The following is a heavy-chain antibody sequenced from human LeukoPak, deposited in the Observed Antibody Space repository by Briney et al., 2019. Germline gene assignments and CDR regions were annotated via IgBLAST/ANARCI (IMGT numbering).Heavy chain of an antibody. CDR1: GGSISSYY. CDR2: IYYSGST. V-gene: IGHV4-59*01. D-gene: IGHD3-10*01. CDR3: ARDQLEGSGSSPFDP. J-gene: IGHJ5*02. Sequence: PSETLSLTCTVSGGSISSYYWSWIRQPPGKGLEWIGYIYYSGSTNYNPSLKSRVTISVDTSKNQFSLKLSSVTAADTAVYYCARDQLEGSGSSPFDPWGQGTLVTVSS.